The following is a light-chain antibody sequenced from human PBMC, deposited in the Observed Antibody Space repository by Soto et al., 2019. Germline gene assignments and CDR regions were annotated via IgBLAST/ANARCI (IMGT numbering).Light chain of an antibody. CDR3: QSYDSSLSGWV. V-gene: IGLV1-40*01. CDR1: SSNIGGGYV. J-gene: IGLJ3*02. Sequence: QSVLTQPPSVSGAPGQRVTISCTGSSSNIGGGYVVHWYQQLPGTAPKLLIYGNSNRPSGVPDRFSGSKSATSASLAITGLQAEDEADYYCQSYDSSLSGWVFGGGTKLTVL. CDR2: GNS.